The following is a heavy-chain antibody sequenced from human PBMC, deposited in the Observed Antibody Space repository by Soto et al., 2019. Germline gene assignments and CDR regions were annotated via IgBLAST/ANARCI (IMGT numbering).Heavy chain of an antibody. D-gene: IGHD3-22*01. CDR1: GFTFSSFE. CDR3: ARERPDGSGYCLTFDS. V-gene: IGHV3-48*03. CDR2: ISSSGSTN. J-gene: IGHJ4*02. Sequence: PGGSLRLSCAASGFTFSSFEMNWFRQAPGKGLEWVAYISSSGSTNYYADSVKGRFTISRDNAKNSLYLQMNSLRAEDTAVYYCARERPDGSGYCLTFDSWGKGTQFTAPS.